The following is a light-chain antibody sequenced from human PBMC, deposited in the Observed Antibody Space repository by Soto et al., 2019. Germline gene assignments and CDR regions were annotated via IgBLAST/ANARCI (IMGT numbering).Light chain of an antibody. Sequence: ENVLTQSPGTLSLSPGERATLSCRASQSVTNSFFAWYQQKPGQSPRLLIYGISSGATGIPDRFSGSGSGTDFTLTISGLEPEDFVVYFCQQYSTLPHTFGQGTK. J-gene: IGKJ2*01. CDR3: QQYSTLPHT. V-gene: IGKV3-20*01. CDR2: GIS. CDR1: QSVTNSF.